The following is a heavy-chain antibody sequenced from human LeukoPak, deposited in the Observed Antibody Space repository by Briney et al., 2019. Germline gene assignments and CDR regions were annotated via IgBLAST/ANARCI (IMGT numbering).Heavy chain of an antibody. CDR2: ISGSGSGVNT. CDR1: GFTFSRYA. V-gene: IGHV3-23*01. D-gene: IGHD6-19*01. CDR3: AKGYSSACYDGCDY. Sequence: GGSLRLSCAASGFTFSRYAMSWVRQAPGKGLEWVSGISGSGSGVNTYYADSVKGRFTISRDNSKNTMYLQMNGLRAEDTVVYYCAKGYSSACYDGCDYWGQGTLVTVSS. J-gene: IGHJ4*02.